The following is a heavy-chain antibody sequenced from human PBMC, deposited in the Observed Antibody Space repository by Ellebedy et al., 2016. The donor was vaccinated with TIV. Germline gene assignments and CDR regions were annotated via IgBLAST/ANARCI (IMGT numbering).Heavy chain of an antibody. CDR1: GFPFSSFW. V-gene: IGHV3-7*01. CDR3: PYSSGWYKFDD. Sequence: GESLKISCAASGFPFSSFWMSWVRQAPGKGLEWVANTKEDGSEKYYVDSVRGRFTISRDNSKNTLYLQMNSLRAEDTAVYYCPYSSGWYKFDDWGQGTLVTVSS. D-gene: IGHD6-19*01. J-gene: IGHJ4*02. CDR2: TKEDGSEK.